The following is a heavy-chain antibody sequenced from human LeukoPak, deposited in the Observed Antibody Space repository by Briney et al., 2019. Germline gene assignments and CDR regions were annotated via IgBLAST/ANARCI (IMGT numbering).Heavy chain of an antibody. CDR2: IYYSGGT. Sequence: SETLSLTCAVSGASISSGGYSWSWNRQPPGKGLEWIGYIYYSGGTYYNPSLKSRVSISVDTSKNQFSLKLSSVTAADTAVYYCARGDGGNSPANYYYYYMDVWGKGTTVTISS. CDR3: ARGDGGNSPANYYYYYMDV. CDR1: GASISSGGYS. V-gene: IGHV4-30-4*07. J-gene: IGHJ6*03. D-gene: IGHD4-23*01.